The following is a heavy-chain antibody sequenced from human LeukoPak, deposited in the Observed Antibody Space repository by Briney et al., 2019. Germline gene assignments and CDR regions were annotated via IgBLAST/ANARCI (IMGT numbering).Heavy chain of an antibody. CDR2: ISSSSSYI. Sequence: GGSLRLSCAASGFTFSSYAMHWVRQAPGKGLEWVSSISSSSSYIYYADSVKGRFTISRDNSKNSLYLQMNSLRAEDTALYYCAKGGQQLGDDFDYWGQGTLVTVSS. CDR3: AKGGQQLGDDFDY. D-gene: IGHD6-13*01. V-gene: IGHV3-21*04. CDR1: GFTFSSYA. J-gene: IGHJ4*02.